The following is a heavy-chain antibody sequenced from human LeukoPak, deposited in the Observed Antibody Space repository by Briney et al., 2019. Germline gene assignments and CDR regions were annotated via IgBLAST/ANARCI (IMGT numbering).Heavy chain of an antibody. Sequence: SETLSLTSTVSGGSISSYYWSWIRQPPGKGLESIGYIYYSGNTNYNPSLKSRVTMSVDTSKNQFSLKLSSVTAADTAVYYCARGLGYCSSTTCYPWLGPWGQGTLVTVSS. D-gene: IGHD2-2*01. CDR2: IYYSGNT. V-gene: IGHV4-59*01. CDR3: ARGLGYCSSTTCYPWLGP. J-gene: IGHJ5*02. CDR1: GGSISSYY.